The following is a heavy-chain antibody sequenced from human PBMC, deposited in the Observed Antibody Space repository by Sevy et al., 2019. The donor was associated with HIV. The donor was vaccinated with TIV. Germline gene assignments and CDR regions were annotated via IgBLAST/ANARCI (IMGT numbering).Heavy chain of an antibody. D-gene: IGHD3-10*01. CDR3: ARHSHGSGTYYVPFDY. CDR1: GYSITSGYY. CDR2: IYQSGST. V-gene: IGHV4-38-2*01. Sequence: SETLSLTCAISGYSITSGYYWGWIRQPPGKGLEWIGSIYQSGSTHYNPSLKSRVTMSVDTSKNQFSLKLSSGTAADTAVYYCARHSHGSGTYYVPFDYWGQGTLVTVSS. J-gene: IGHJ4*02.